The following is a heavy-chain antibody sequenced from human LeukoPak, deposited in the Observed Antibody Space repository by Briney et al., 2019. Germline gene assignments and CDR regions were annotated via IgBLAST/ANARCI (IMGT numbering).Heavy chain of an antibody. V-gene: IGHV3-30*02. J-gene: IGHJ3*02. CDR3: AKIGVVPAAIAEKNAFDI. CDR2: IRYDGSNK. CDR1: GFTFSSYG. Sequence: GGSLRLSCAASGFTFSSYGMHWVRQAPGKGLEWVAFIRYDGSNKYYADSVKGRFTISRDNSKNTLYLQMNSLRAEDTAVYYCAKIGVVPAAIAEKNAFDIWGQGTMVTVSS. D-gene: IGHD2-2*01.